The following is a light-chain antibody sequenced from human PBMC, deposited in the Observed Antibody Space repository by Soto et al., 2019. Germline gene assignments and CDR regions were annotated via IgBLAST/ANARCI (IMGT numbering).Light chain of an antibody. CDR2: EVS. J-gene: IGLJ2*01. V-gene: IGLV2-8*01. Sequence: QSALTQPPSASGSPGQSVTISCTGTSSDVGGYNYVSWYQQHPGKAPNLMIYEVSKRPSGVPDRFSGSKSGNTASLTVSGLQAEDEADYYCSSYAGSRVVFGGGTKVTVL. CDR1: SSDVGGYNY. CDR3: SSYAGSRVV.